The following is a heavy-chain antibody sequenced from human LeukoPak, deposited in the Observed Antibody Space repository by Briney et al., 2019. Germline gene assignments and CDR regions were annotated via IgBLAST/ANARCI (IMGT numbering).Heavy chain of an antibody. J-gene: IGHJ4*02. V-gene: IGHV3-7*01. CDR1: GLTFSNYW. CDR2: IKEDRNEK. D-gene: IGHD2-2*01. CDR3: ARDRSRFYY. Sequence: QSGGSLRLSCAASGLTFSNYWMSWVRQAPGKGLEWVANIKEDRNEKYYVDSVKGRFTISRDNAKKSLYLQMNSLRAEDTAVYYCARDRSRFYYWGQGTPVTVSS.